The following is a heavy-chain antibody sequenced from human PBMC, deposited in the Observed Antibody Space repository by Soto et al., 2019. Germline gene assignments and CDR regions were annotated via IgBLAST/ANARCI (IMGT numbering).Heavy chain of an antibody. CDR2: IYYSGST. J-gene: IGHJ4*02. CDR1: GGSISSYY. CDR3: ATSDGRY. Sequence: QVQLQESGPGLVKPSETLSLTCTVSGGSISSYYWSWIRQPPGKGLEWIGYIYYSGSTTYNPSPKSRVTTSADTSKNQSSLKQSSVTAADTAAYYCATSDGRYWGQGTLVTVSS. V-gene: IGHV4-59*01.